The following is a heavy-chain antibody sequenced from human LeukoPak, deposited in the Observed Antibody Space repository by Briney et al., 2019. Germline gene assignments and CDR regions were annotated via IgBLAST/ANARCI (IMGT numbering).Heavy chain of an antibody. CDR2: IGGRGGST. CDR3: GKEGGA. V-gene: IGHV3-23*01. J-gene: IGHJ5*02. CDR1: GFRFSDFT. D-gene: IGHD3-16*01. Sequence: GGSLRLSCAASGFRFSDFTMTWVRQAPGKGPEWVSAIGGRGGSTYYADSVGGRFTISRDNSKDMLYLQMNSLKVEDTATYYCGKEGGAWGQGTLVTVSS.